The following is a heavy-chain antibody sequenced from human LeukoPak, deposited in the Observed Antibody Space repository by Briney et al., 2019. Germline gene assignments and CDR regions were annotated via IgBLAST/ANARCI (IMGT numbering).Heavy chain of an antibody. CDR2: ISNSGDYI. V-gene: IGHV3-21*04. CDR1: GFTFSSFT. J-gene: IGHJ1*01. CDR3: AKAATYSSSWYWYFQH. Sequence: GGSLRLSCTVSGFTFSSFTMTWVRQGPGKGLEWVASISNSGDYISYADSLKGRFTISRDNAKNSLFLQMSSLRAEDTAVYYCAKAATYSSSWYWYFQHWGQGTLVTVSS. D-gene: IGHD6-13*01.